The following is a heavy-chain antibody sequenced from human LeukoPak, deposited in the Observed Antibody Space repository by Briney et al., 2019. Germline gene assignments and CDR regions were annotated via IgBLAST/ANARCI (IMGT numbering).Heavy chain of an antibody. CDR3: ARCLLVQGYYYGMDV. V-gene: IGHV3-23*01. CDR1: GXTFTSYA. Sequence: PGGSLRLSCAASGXTFTSYAMNWVRQAPGKGLEWVSGISGSGGSTYYADSVKGRFTISGDSSKNTLHLQMNSLRAEDTAVYYCARCLLVQGYYYGMDVWGQGTTVTVSS. CDR2: ISGSGGST. D-gene: IGHD3-3*01. J-gene: IGHJ6*02.